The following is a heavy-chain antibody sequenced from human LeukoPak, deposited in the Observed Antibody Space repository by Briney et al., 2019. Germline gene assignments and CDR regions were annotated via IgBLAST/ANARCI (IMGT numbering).Heavy chain of an antibody. Sequence: GGSLTLSCAASGFTFSCYSMNWVRQAPGQGLVWVSSISSSCSYIYYADSVKGRFTISRDNATNSLYLQMNSRRAEDTAVYYCAREEWELYAFDIWGQGTMVTVSS. D-gene: IGHD1-26*01. CDR3: AREEWELYAFDI. J-gene: IGHJ3*02. CDR1: GFTFSCYS. V-gene: IGHV3-21*01. CDR2: ISSSCSYI.